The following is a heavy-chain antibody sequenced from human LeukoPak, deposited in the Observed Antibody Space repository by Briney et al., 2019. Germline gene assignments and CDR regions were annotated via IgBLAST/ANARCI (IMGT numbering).Heavy chain of an antibody. CDR3: AKMGGRISAAVDN. CDR1: GFTFSSYA. CDR2: SSGSGGGT. Sequence: PGGSLRLSCAASGFTFSSYAMSWVRQAPGKGLEWVSGSSGSGGGTYYADSVKGRFTISRDNSKSTLYLQMNSLRVEDTAVYYCAKMGGRISAAVDNWGQGTLVTVSS. J-gene: IGHJ4*02. D-gene: IGHD2-2*01. V-gene: IGHV3-23*01.